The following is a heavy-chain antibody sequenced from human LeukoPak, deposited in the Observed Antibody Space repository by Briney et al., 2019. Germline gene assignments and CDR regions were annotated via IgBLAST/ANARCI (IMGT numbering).Heavy chain of an antibody. V-gene: IGHV4-34*01. Sequence: PSETLSLTCAVYGGSFSGYYWSWIRQPPGKGLEWIGEINHSGSTNYNPSLKSRVTISVDTSKNQFSLKLSSVTAADTAVYYCARHDFLTTVTTYFDCWGQGTLVTVSS. CDR3: ARHDFLTTVTTYFDC. CDR1: GGSFSGYY. J-gene: IGHJ4*02. CDR2: INHSGST. D-gene: IGHD4-17*01.